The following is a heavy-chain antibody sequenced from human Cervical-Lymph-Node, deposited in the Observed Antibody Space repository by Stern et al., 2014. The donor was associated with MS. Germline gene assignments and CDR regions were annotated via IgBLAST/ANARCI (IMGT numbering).Heavy chain of an antibody. CDR3: ARDFPADYYYGMDV. CDR1: GYTFTSYD. J-gene: IGHJ6*02. CDR2: MNPNSGNT. V-gene: IGHV1-8*01. Sequence: VQLVQSGAEVKKPGASVKVSCKASGYTFTSYDINWVRQATGQGLEWMGWMNPNSGNTGYAQKFQGRVTMTRNTSISTAYMELSSLRSEDTAVYYCARDFPADYYYGMDVWGQGTTVTVSS.